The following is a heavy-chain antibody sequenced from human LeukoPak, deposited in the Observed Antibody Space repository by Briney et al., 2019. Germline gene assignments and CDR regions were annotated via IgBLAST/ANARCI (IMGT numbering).Heavy chain of an antibody. CDR2: ISGSGTST. Sequence: GGSLRLSCAASGFTFNSYAMNWVRQAPGKGLEWVSAISGSGTSTYYADSVKGRFTISRDNSKNTLYLQMNSLKTEDTAVYYCTTAMVVTAILYFQHWGQGTLVTVSS. CDR1: GFTFNSYA. D-gene: IGHD2-21*02. CDR3: TTAMVVTAILYFQH. V-gene: IGHV3-23*01. J-gene: IGHJ1*01.